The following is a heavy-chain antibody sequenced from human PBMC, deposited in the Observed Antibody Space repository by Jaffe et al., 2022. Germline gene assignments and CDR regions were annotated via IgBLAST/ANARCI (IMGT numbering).Heavy chain of an antibody. Sequence: EVQLVQSGAEVKKPGESLKISCKGSGYSFTSYWIGWVRQMPGKGLEWMGIIYPGDSDTRYSPSFQGQVTISADKSISTAYLQWSSLKASDTAMYYCARHPRAKRSSWHLPHYYYYMDVWGKGTTVTVSS. CDR2: IYPGDSDT. J-gene: IGHJ6*03. CDR1: GYSFTSYW. V-gene: IGHV5-51*01. CDR3: ARHPRAKRSSWHLPHYYYYMDV. D-gene: IGHD6-13*01.